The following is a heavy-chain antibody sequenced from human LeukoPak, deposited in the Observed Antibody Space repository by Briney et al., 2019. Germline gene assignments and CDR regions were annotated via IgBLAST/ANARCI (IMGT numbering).Heavy chain of an antibody. CDR1: GDSVSSNSGA. D-gene: IGHD2-15*01. Sequence: SQTLSLTCAISGDSVSSNSGACNWIRQSPSRGLEWLGRTYYRSKWSNDYAVSVKSRITVNPDTSKNQFSLQLNFVTPEDTAVYYCARGGRGSFDIWGQGTMVTVSS. V-gene: IGHV6-1*01. CDR3: ARGGRGSFDI. CDR2: TYYRSKWSN. J-gene: IGHJ3*02.